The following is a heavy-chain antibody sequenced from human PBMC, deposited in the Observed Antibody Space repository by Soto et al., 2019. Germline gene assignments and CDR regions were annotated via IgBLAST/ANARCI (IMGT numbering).Heavy chain of an antibody. CDR2: IYYSGST. V-gene: IGHV4-31*03. J-gene: IGHJ6*02. CDR1: GGSISSGGYY. Sequence: PSETLSLTCTVSGGSISSGGYYWSWIRQHPGKGLEWIGYIYYSGSTYYNPSLKSRVTISVDTSKNQFPLKLSSVTAADTAVYYCARGVLEYSSSYYYYYYYGMDVWGQGTTVTVSS. D-gene: IGHD6-6*01. CDR3: ARGVLEYSSSYYYYYYYGMDV.